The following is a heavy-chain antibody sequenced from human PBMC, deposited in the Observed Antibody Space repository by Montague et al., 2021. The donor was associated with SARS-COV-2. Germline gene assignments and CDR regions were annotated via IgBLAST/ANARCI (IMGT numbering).Heavy chain of an antibody. V-gene: IGHV4-59*11. Sequence: SETLSLTCTVSGGSLSGHHWSWIRQPQGKGLEWIGYIFHSGNTNYNPSLKSRVTISVDTSKNQFSLRLTSVTAADTAVYYCARLNWDNDSVFDSWGQGAVVAVSS. CDR1: GGSLSGHH. CDR2: IFHSGNT. D-gene: IGHD1/OR15-1a*01. J-gene: IGHJ4*02. CDR3: ARLNWDNDSVFDS.